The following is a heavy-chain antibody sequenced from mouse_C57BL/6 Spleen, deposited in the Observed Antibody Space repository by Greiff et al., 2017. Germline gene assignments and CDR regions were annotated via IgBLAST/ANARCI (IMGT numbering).Heavy chain of an antibody. CDR1: GFTFSDSY. CDR3: ARGYYGYDFDY. D-gene: IGHD2-2*01. V-gene: IGHV5-16*01. CDR2: INYDGSST. Sequence: EVHLVASEGGLVQPGSSMKLSCTASGFTFSDSYMAWVRPVPEKGLEWVANINYDGSSTYYLDSLKSRFIISRDNAKNILYLQMSSLKSEDTATYYCARGYYGYDFDYWGQGTTLTVSS. J-gene: IGHJ2*01.